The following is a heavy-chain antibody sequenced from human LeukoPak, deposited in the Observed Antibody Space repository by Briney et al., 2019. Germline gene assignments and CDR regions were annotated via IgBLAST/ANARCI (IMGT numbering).Heavy chain of an antibody. V-gene: IGHV1-69*06. CDR3: ARAEFWSGFDP. CDR1: GGTFTIYA. J-gene: IGHJ5*02. D-gene: IGHD3-3*01. Sequence: ASVTVSFKASGGTFTIYAISWVRQAPGQGLEWMGRIIPIFGTANYAQKFQGRVTITADKPTSTAYMELSSLRSEDTAVYYCARAEFWSGFDPWGQGTLVTVSS. CDR2: IIPIFGTA.